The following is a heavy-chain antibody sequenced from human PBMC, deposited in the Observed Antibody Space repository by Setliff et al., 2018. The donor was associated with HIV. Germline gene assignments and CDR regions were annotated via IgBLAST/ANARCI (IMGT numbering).Heavy chain of an antibody. V-gene: IGHV4-59*01. J-gene: IGHJ3*02. CDR1: GGSISSYY. Sequence: SETLSLTCTVSGGSISSYYWSWTRQPPGKGLEWIGYIYYSGSTNYNPSLKCRVTISVDTSKNQFSLKLSSVTAADTAVYYCARGPRGIAVAGDAFDIWGQGTMVTVSS. CDR3: ARGPRGIAVAGDAFDI. D-gene: IGHD6-19*01. CDR2: IYYSGST.